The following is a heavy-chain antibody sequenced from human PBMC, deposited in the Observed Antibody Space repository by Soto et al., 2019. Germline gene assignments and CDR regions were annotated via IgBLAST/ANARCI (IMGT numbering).Heavy chain of an antibody. CDR2: IIPILGIA. V-gene: IGHV1-69*02. D-gene: IGHD2-21*02. J-gene: IGHJ4*02. Sequence: GASVKVSCKASGGTFSSYTISWVRQAPGQGLEWMGRIIPILGIANYAQKFQGRVTITADKSTSTAYMELSSLRSEDTAVYYCASSPSDGPYYFDYWGPGTLVTVSS. CDR1: GGTFSSYT. CDR3: ASSPSDGPYYFDY.